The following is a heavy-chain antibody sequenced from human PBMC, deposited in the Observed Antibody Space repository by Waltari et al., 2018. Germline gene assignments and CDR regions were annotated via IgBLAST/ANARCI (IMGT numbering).Heavy chain of an antibody. D-gene: IGHD3-16*01. CDR3: SKPLQFSNVFEV. CDR1: GFPFREYG. J-gene: IGHJ6*02. Sequence: QVELVESGGDVVQTGRSLRLSCATSGFPFREYGMAWLRQVPGKGLEWVGQSWHDGSKKYYAESVKGRFTISRDNSKNTVYLQISNLRPEDTAMYFCSKPLQFSNVFEVWGQGTRVIVSS. V-gene: IGHV3-33*08. CDR2: SWHDGSKK.